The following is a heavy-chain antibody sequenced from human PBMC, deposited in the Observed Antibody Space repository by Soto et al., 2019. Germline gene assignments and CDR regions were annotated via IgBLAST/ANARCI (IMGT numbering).Heavy chain of an antibody. J-gene: IGHJ4*02. CDR1: GGSFSGYY. Sequence: QVQLQQRGAGLLKPSETLSLTCAVYGGSFSGYYWSWIRQPPGKGLEWIGEINHSGSTNYNSSLKIRVSLSVDTSKTQFSLKLSSVTAADTAVYYCARHGIPGRYLDNWGQGTLVTVSS. CDR3: ARHGIPGRYLDN. D-gene: IGHD1-20*01. V-gene: IGHV4-34*01. CDR2: INHSGST.